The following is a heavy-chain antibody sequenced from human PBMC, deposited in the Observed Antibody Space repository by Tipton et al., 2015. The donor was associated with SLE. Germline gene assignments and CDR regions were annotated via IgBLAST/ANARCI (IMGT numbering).Heavy chain of an antibody. D-gene: IGHD1-14*01. V-gene: IGHV4-59*07. Sequence: TLSLTCTVSGGSISRYYWSWIRQPPGKGLEWIGYIYYSGSTNYNPSLKSRVTISVDTSKNQFFLKLSSVTAADTAVYYCAAQPVAGLWYFDLWGRGTLVTVSS. CDR3: AAQPVAGLWYFDL. CDR2: IYYSGST. CDR1: GGSISRYY. J-gene: IGHJ2*01.